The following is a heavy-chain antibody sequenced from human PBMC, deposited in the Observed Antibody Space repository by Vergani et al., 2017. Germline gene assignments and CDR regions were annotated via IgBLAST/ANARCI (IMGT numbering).Heavy chain of an antibody. CDR2: IDPNSDGT. V-gene: IGHV1-2*02. CDR3: ARGLSGYSTSWYFDF. D-gene: IGHD6-13*01. Sequence: QVQLVQSGTEVKKPGASVKVSCKASGYTFNGYYIHWVRQAPGQGLEYMGWIDPNSDGTNYAQKFQGRVTMTRYTSISTAYKELSRLRSDATAVYYCARGLSGYSTSWYFDFWGQGTLVTVSS. CDR1: GYTFNGYY. J-gene: IGHJ4*02.